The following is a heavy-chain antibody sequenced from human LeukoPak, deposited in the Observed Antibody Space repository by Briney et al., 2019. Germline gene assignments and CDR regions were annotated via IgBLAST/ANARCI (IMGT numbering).Heavy chain of an antibody. CDR2: IYPGDSDT. Sequence: GESLKISCKGSGYIFTSYWIGWVRQLPGKGLEWMGIIYPGDSDTRYSPSFQGQVTISADKSISTAYLQWSSLKASDTAMYYCARQYCSSTSCYLGPDYWGQGTLVTVSS. J-gene: IGHJ4*02. D-gene: IGHD2-2*01. CDR1: GYIFTSYW. V-gene: IGHV5-51*01. CDR3: ARQYCSSTSCYLGPDY.